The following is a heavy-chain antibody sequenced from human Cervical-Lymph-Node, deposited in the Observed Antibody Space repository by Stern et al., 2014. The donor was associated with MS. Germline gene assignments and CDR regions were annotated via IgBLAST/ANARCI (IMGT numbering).Heavy chain of an antibody. D-gene: IGHD3-16*01. CDR2: ISSSSSYI. Sequence: EVQLGESGGGLVKPGGSLRLSCAASGFTFSTHAVNWVRQAPGKGLEWVSSISSSSSYIYYADSVKGRFTISRDNARNSLYLQMNSLRVDDTAVYYCLRDGGDYWGQGTLVTVSS. V-gene: IGHV3-21*01. J-gene: IGHJ4*02. CDR3: LRDGGDY. CDR1: GFTFSTHA.